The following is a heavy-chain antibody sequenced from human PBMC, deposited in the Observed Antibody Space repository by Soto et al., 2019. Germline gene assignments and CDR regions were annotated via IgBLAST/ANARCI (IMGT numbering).Heavy chain of an antibody. CDR3: ARTRSYTWYYTTFDF. CDR2: IDHSGST. J-gene: IGHJ4*02. V-gene: IGHV4-31*03. CDR1: GGSISSGGYY. Sequence: SETLSLTCIVSGGSISSGGYYWSWVRQHPAKGLEWIGYIDHSGSTHHNPSLRGRLTISVDTSKNQFSLKLSSVTAADTAVYYCARTRSYTWYYTTFDFWGQGTLVTVSS. D-gene: IGHD1-7*01.